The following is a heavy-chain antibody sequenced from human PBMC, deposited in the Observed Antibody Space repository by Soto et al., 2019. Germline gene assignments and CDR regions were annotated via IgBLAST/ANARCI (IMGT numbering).Heavy chain of an antibody. CDR2: ISGGGGST. CDR3: AKDQGFDWLPSYYYYYGMDV. J-gene: IGHJ6*02. CDR1: GFTFSSYA. D-gene: IGHD3-9*01. Sequence: GGSLRLSCAASGFTFSSYAMSWVRQAPGKGLEWVSAISGGGGSTYYADSVKGRFTISRDNSKNTLYLQMNSLRAEDTAVYYCAKDQGFDWLPSYYYYYGMDVWGQGTTVTVS. V-gene: IGHV3-23*01.